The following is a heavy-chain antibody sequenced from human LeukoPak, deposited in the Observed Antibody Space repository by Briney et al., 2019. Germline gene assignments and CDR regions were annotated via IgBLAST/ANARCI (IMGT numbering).Heavy chain of an antibody. V-gene: IGHV4-31*03. D-gene: IGHD3-10*01. CDR3: ARRTTYYYGSGSYDYFDY. Sequence: SGALSLPCTVSGGSINSGGYYWSWIRQHPGEGLEWIGYIYYSGSTYYNPSLKSRVTISVDTSKNQFSLKLSSVTAADTAVYYCARRTTYYYGSGSYDYFDYWGQGTLVTVSS. CDR2: IYYSGST. J-gene: IGHJ4*02. CDR1: GGSINSGGYY.